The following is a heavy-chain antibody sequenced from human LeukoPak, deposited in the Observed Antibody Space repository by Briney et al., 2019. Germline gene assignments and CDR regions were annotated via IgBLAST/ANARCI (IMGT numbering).Heavy chain of an antibody. CDR3: AREGDGTRVAAAGTLGVCLEF. CDR2: IYYSGST. J-gene: IGHJ4*02. D-gene: IGHD6-13*01. CDR1: GGSISSGGYY. Sequence: TLSLTCTVSGGSISSGGYYWGWIRQHPGKGLEWIGYIYYSGSTYYNPSLKSRVTISVDTSKNQFSLKLSSVTAEDTAVYYCAREGDGTRVAAAGTLGVCLEFWGQGTLVTVSS. V-gene: IGHV4-31*03.